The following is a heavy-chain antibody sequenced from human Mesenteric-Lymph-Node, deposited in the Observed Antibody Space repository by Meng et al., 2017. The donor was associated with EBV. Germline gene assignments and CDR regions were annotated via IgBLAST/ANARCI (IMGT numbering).Heavy chain of an antibody. Sequence: VHLWQSAAEVKKPGASVRVSCKASGNTFSTFAIHWVRQGPGQSLEWMGWINAANGNTKFSQNFLGRITITRDTSASTAYMELSSLTSEDTAVYYCTAYYYGSGSFSSYFEDWGQGTLVTVSS. V-gene: IGHV1-3*01. D-gene: IGHD3-10*01. CDR2: INAANGNT. CDR3: TAYYYGSGSFSSYFED. J-gene: IGHJ4*02. CDR1: GNTFSTFA.